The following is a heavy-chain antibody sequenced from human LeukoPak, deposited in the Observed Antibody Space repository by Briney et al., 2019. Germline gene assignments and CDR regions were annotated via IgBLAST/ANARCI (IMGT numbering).Heavy chain of an antibody. Sequence: ASVKVSCKASGYTFTSYAMNWVRQAPGQGLEWMGWISAYNGNTNYAQKLQGRVTMTTDTSTSTAYMELRSLRSDDTAVYYCARGKNTNRYPIDFDYWGQGTLVTVSS. V-gene: IGHV1-18*01. J-gene: IGHJ4*02. D-gene: IGHD1-14*01. CDR3: ARGKNTNRYPIDFDY. CDR1: GYTFTSYA. CDR2: ISAYNGNT.